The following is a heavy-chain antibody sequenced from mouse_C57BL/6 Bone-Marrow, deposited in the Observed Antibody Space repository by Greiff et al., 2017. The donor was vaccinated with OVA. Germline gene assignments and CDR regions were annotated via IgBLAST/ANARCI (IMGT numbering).Heavy chain of an antibody. J-gene: IGHJ3*01. CDR1: GFSLTSYG. D-gene: IGHD2-5*01. CDR2: IWSGGST. V-gene: IGHV2-2*01. Sequence: VQLQESGPGLVQPSQSLSITCTVSGFSLTSYGVHWVRQSPGKGLEWLGVIWSGGSTDYNAAFISRLSISKYNSKSQVFFKMNSLQADDTAIYYCARRGYSKEFAYWGQGTLVTVSA. CDR3: ARRGYSKEFAY.